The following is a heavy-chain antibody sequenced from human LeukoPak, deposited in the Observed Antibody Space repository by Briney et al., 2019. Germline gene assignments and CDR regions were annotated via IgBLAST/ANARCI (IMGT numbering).Heavy chain of an antibody. D-gene: IGHD3-22*01. CDR1: GFTFSSFW. Sequence: GGSLRLSCTASGFTFSSFWMAWVRQAPGKGLERVGNIKQDGSIQYYGDSVKGRFTISRDNAKNSLYLQMNNLRAEDTALYYCATSYDSSGCDWGQGTLVTVSS. J-gene: IGHJ4*02. CDR3: ATSYDSSGCD. V-gene: IGHV3-7*01. CDR2: IKQDGSIQ.